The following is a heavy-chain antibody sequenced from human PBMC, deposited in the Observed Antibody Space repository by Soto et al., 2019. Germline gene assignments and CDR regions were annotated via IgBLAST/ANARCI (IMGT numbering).Heavy chain of an antibody. CDR2: IYPHDSDT. J-gene: IGHJ6*02. V-gene: IGHV5-51*01. CDR1: GYNFHTYW. CDR3: ARPTDYHYGMQV. D-gene: IGHD4-17*01. Sequence: GESLKISCKGSGYNFHTYWIAWVRQMPEEGLEWMGFIYPHDSDTRYSPSFRGQVTISADKSINTAHLQWTSLKASDTAIYFCARPTDYHYGMQVWGQGTTVTVSS.